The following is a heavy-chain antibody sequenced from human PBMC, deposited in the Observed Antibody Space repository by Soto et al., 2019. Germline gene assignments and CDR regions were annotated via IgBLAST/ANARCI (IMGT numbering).Heavy chain of an antibody. V-gene: IGHV3-21*01. D-gene: IGHD5-12*01. J-gene: IGHJ6*03. CDR3: ARLCGYDYYYYYYMDV. CDR2: SSSSSSYI. Sequence: EVQLVESGGGLVKPGGSLRLSCAASGFTFSSYSMNWVRQAPGKGLEWVSSSSSSSSYIYYADSVKGRFTISRDNAKNSLYLQMNSLRAEDTAGYYCARLCGYDYYYYYYMDVWGKGTTVTVSS. CDR1: GFTFSSYS.